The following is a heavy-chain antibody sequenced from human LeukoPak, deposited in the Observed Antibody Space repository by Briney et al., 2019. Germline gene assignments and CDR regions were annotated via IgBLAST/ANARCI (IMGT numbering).Heavy chain of an antibody. CDR3: AREGEQWLVDAFDV. J-gene: IGHJ3*01. Sequence: GGSLRLSCAASGFTFSSYWMSWVRQAPGKGLEWVANIKQDGSEKYYVDSVKGRFTISKDNAKNSLYLQMNRLRAEDTAVYYCAREGEQWLVDAFDVWGQGTMVTVSS. V-gene: IGHV3-7*01. CDR2: IKQDGSEK. D-gene: IGHD6-19*01. CDR1: GFTFSSYW.